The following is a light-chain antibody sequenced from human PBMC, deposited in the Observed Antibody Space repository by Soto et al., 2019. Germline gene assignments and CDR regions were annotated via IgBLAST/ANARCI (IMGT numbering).Light chain of an antibody. CDR2: DAS. V-gene: IGKV3-11*01. CDR3: QQYGSSGAT. J-gene: IGKJ5*01. Sequence: EIVLTQSPATLSLSPGERATLSCRASQSVSSYLAWYQQKPGQAPRLLIYDASNRATGIPARFSGSGSGTDFTLTISSLEPEDFAVYYCQQYGSSGATFGQGTRLEIK. CDR1: QSVSSY.